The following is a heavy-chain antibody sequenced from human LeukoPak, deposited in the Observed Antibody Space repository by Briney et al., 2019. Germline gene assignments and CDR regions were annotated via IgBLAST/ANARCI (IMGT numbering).Heavy chain of an antibody. Sequence: GGSLRLSCAASGFTFSHYGMHWVRQAPGRGLEWVAVIWNDVSNKYYADSVKGRFTTSRDNSQNTVDLQMNSLRAEDTSVYYCAKDAQRGFDYCNSLEYGGQGTLVTVSS. CDR3: AKDAQRGFDYCNSLEY. J-gene: IGHJ4*02. V-gene: IGHV3-33*06. CDR1: GFTFSHYG. D-gene: IGHD4-11*01. CDR2: IWNDVSNK.